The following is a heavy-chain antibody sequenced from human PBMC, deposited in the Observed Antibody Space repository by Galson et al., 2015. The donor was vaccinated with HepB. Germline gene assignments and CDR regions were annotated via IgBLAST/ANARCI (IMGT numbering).Heavy chain of an antibody. Sequence: SLRLSCAASGFTFSGSAMHWVRQASGKGLEWVGRIRSKANSYATAYAASVKGRFTISRDDSKNTAYLQMNSLKTEDTAVYYCTSSSEIGWGGILTGPTPFDIWGQGTMVTVSS. CDR1: GFTFSGSA. V-gene: IGHV3-73*01. CDR3: TSSSEIGWGGILTGPTPFDI. CDR2: IRSKANSYAT. J-gene: IGHJ3*02. D-gene: IGHD3-9*01.